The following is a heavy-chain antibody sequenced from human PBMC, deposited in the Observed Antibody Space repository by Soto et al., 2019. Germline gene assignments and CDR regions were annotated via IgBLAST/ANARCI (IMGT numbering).Heavy chain of an antibody. CDR3: AREGTYYCDSSGQYYYYGMDV. D-gene: IGHD3-22*01. Sequence: QVQLVQSGAEVKKPGASVKVSCKASGYTFTSYGISWVRQAPGQGLEWMGWISAYNGNTNYAQKLQGRVTMTTDTSTSTAYMELRSLRSDDTAVYYCAREGTYYCDSSGQYYYYGMDVWGQGTTVTVSS. CDR2: ISAYNGNT. J-gene: IGHJ6*02. CDR1: GYTFTSYG. V-gene: IGHV1-18*01.